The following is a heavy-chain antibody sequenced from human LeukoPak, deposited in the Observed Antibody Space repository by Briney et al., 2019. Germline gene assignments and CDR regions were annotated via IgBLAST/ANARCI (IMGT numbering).Heavy chain of an antibody. D-gene: IGHD3-16*01. CDR2: IYYSGST. V-gene: IGHV4-31*03. CDR3: ARGQDVTYYFDY. CDR1: GGSISSGGYY. J-gene: IGHJ4*02. Sequence: PSQTLSLTCTVSGGSISSGGYYWSWIRQHPGKGLEWIGYIYYSGSTYYNPSLKSRVTISVDTSKNQFSLKLSSVTAADTAVYYCARGQDVTYYFDYWGQGTLVTVSS.